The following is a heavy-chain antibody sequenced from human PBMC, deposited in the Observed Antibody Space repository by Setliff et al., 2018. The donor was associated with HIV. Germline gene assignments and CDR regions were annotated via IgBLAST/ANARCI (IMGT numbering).Heavy chain of an antibody. CDR2: VYYSGST. Sequence: SETLSLTCNVSGYSVTSDYYWGWIRQSPGKGLEWIGSVYYSGSTYHNPSLKSRVTISVDTSKNQFSLKLSSVTAADTAVYYCARLSPQYSGYDSGALGYWGQGTLVTVSS. J-gene: IGHJ4*02. D-gene: IGHD5-12*01. V-gene: IGHV4-38-2*02. CDR3: ARLSPQYSGYDSGALGY. CDR1: GYSVTSDYY.